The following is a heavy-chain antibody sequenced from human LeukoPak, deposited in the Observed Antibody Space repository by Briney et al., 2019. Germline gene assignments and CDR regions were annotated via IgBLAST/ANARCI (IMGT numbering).Heavy chain of an antibody. CDR3: ARHILGLSLDY. V-gene: IGHV5-51*01. Sequence: GESLKISCKGSGYSFTSYWIGWVRQMPGKGLEWMGIIYPGDSDTRYSPSFEGQVTISANKSISTDYLQWSSLKASDTAMYCCARHILGLSLDYWGQGTLVTVSS. CDR1: GYSFTSYW. CDR2: IYPGDSDT. J-gene: IGHJ4*02. D-gene: IGHD1-26*01.